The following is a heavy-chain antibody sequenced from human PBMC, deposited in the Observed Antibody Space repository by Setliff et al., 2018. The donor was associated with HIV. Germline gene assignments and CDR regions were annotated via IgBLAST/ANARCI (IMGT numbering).Heavy chain of an antibody. J-gene: IGHJ3*01. CDR2: IYLTGST. Sequence: SETLSLTCAVSGYSITNGYLWGWIRQAPGKGLEWIGSIYLTGSTYHNPSLKSRVTMSVDTSKNQFSLKMSSMTAADTAVYYCARAGDYYDGRGSLTRGPAALDVWGQGTVVTVSS. CDR3: ARAGDYYDGRGSLTRGPAALDV. D-gene: IGHD3-22*01. V-gene: IGHV4-38-2*01. CDR1: GYSITNGYL.